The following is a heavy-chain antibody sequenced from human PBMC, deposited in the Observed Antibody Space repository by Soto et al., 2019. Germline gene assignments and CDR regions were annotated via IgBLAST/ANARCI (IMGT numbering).Heavy chain of an antibody. V-gene: IGHV5-51*01. J-gene: IGHJ6*02. CDR2: FYPGDSDI. Sequence: GESLKLSFNVSGVSFTTYWMAWARQMPGKGLEWMGIFYPGDSDIRYSPSFQGQVSISADRSITTAYLQWSSLKASDTAIYYCARLAGSPSGMDVWGLGTKVTVSS. CDR3: ARLAGSPSGMDV. D-gene: IGHD6-25*01. CDR1: GVSFTTYW.